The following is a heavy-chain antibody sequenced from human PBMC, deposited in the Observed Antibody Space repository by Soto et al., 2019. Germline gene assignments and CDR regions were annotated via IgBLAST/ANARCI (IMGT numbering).Heavy chain of an antibody. CDR1: GYSFTSHY. Sequence: ASVKVSCKGIGYSFTSHYMHCVRQAPGQGLEWMGTIHPGGVNIAYAQKFQGRVTMTKDTSTSTVYMELTSLTSEDTAVYYCARLLPYDSSGYVGFDYWGQGTLVTVSS. V-gene: IGHV1-46*01. CDR2: IHPGGVNI. D-gene: IGHD3-22*01. J-gene: IGHJ4*02. CDR3: ARLLPYDSSGYVGFDY.